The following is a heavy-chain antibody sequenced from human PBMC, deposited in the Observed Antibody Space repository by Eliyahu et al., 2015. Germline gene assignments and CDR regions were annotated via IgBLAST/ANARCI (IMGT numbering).Heavy chain of an antibody. D-gene: IGHD2-21*01. V-gene: IGHV3-15*01. J-gene: IGHJ4*02. Sequence: EVQLVESGGGLVEPGGSLXLSXAXSGFTFRNAWMTWVRQAXGKGLEWVGRIKSKIDGETVDYAALVKGRFTISRDDSKNTLDLQMNSLKTEDTAVYYCATGLRWEDPFDYWGQGTLVTVSS. CDR1: GFTFRNAW. CDR2: IKSKIDGETV. CDR3: ATGLRWEDPFDY.